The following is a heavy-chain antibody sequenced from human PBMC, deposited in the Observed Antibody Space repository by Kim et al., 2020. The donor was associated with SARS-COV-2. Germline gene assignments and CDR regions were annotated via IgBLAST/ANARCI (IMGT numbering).Heavy chain of an antibody. CDR1: GFTFSSYA. V-gene: IGHV3-23*01. Sequence: GGSLRLSCAASGFTFSSYAMSWVRQAPGKGLEWVSAISGSGGSTYYADSVKGRFTISRDNSKNTLYLQMNSLRAEDTAVYYCAKARDYYDILTGYYATGYWGQGTLVTVSS. J-gene: IGHJ4*02. CDR3: AKARDYYDILTGYYATGY. D-gene: IGHD3-9*01. CDR2: ISGSGGST.